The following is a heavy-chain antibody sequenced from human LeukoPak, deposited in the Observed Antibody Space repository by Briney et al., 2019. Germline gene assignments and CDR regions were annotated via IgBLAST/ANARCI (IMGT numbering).Heavy chain of an antibody. CDR1: GDSISSDS. J-gene: IGHJ4*02. D-gene: IGHD6-19*01. V-gene: IGHV4-59*08. CDR2: IYNTGST. Sequence: PSETLSLTCNVSGDSISSDSWTWVRQPPGRGLEWIGYIYNTGSTNYNPSLESRVTISLDTSKNQFSLNLTSVAATDAAVYFCARHRYSSGWYSAFDYWGQGALVTVSS. CDR3: ARHRYSSGWYSAFDY.